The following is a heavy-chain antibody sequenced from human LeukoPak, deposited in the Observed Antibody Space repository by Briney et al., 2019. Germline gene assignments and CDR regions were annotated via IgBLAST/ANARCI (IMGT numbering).Heavy chain of an antibody. CDR2: INPTST. Sequence: ASVKVSCTASGYTFTSYYLHWVRQAPGQGLEWMGIINPTSTSYAQKFQGRVAMTRDTSTSTVYMELSSLRSEDTAVYYCARGRLGGSSSDWFDPWGQGTLVTVSS. V-gene: IGHV1-46*01. CDR1: GYTFTSYY. CDR3: ARGRLGGSSSDWFDP. J-gene: IGHJ5*02. D-gene: IGHD6-6*01.